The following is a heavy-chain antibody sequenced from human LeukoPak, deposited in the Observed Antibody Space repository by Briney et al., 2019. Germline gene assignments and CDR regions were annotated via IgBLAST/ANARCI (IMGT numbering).Heavy chain of an antibody. V-gene: IGHV4-59*01. D-gene: IGHD3-9*01. CDR1: GGSISSYY. CDR2: LYYSGST. CDR3: ARGLVLRYFDWPTGFDY. J-gene: IGHJ4*02. Sequence: SETLSLTCTVSGGSISSYYWSWIRQPPGKGLEWIGYLYYSGSTNYHPSLKSRVTISVDTSKNQFSLKLSSVTAADTAVYYCARGLVLRYFDWPTGFDYWGQGTLVTVSS.